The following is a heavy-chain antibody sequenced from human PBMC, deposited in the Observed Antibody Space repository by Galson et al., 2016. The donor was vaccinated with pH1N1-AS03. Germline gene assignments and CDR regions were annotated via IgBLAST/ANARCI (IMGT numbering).Heavy chain of an antibody. CDR1: GDSLSSYF. CDR3: ARGRAPSPVTYYFDD. J-gene: IGHJ4*02. CDR2: VYYTGSV. Sequence: ATLSLPCTVSGDSLSSYFWNWLRRPPGKGLEWIGYVYYTGSVKYKPSLKSRVTISLDTSNNQFSLILKSVTAADTAVYYCARGRAPSPVTYYFDDWGQGTLVTVSS. V-gene: IGHV4-59*01.